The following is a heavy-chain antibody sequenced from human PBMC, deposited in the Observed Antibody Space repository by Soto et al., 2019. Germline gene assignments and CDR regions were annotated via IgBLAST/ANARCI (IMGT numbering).Heavy chain of an antibody. J-gene: IGHJ4*02. CDR2: INHSGST. D-gene: IGHD6-13*01. CDR3: ARLAAAAGPPFDY. CDR1: GGSFSGYY. Sequence: SETLSLTCAVYGGSFSGYYWSWIRQPPGKGLEWIGEINHSGSTNYNPSLKSRVTISVDTSKNQFSLKLSSVTAADTAVYYCARLAAAAGPPFDYWGQGTLVTVSS. V-gene: IGHV4-34*01.